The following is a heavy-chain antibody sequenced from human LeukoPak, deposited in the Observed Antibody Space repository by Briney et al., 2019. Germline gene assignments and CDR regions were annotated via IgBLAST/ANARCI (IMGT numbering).Heavy chain of an antibody. D-gene: IGHD2-21*02. CDR1: GGSISSGDYY. J-gene: IGHJ4*02. CDR2: IYYSGST. CDR3: ARVIGYCGGDCCPDY. V-gene: IGHV4-30-4*01. Sequence: SETLSLTCTVSGGSISSGDYYWSWIRQPPGKGLEWIGYIYYSGSTYYNPSLKSRVTISVDTSKNQFSLKLSSVTAADTAVYYCARVIGYCGGDCCPDYWGQGTLVTVSS.